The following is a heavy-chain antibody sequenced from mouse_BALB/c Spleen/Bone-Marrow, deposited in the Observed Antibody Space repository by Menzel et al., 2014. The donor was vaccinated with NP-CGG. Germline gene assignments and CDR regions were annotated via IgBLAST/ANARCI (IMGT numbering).Heavy chain of an antibody. J-gene: IGHJ4*01. CDR2: IAPGSGST. CDR3: VRFPIYYGNYGAMDY. V-gene: IGHV1S41*01. D-gene: IGHD2-1*01. Sequence: DLVKPGASVKLSCKASGYTFTSYWINWIKQRPGQGLEWMGRIAPGSGSTYYNEMFEGKATLTVDTSSSTAYIQLSSLSSEDSAVYFCVRFPIYYGNYGAMDYWGQGTSVTVSS. CDR1: GYTFTSYW.